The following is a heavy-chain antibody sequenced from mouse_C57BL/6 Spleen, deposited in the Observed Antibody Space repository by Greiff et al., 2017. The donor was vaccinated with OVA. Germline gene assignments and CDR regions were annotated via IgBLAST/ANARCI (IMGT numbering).Heavy chain of an antibody. CDR1: GYAFSSYW. CDR2: IYPGDGDT. Sequence: QVQLKQSGAELVKPGASVKISCKASGYAFSSYWMNWVKQRPGKGLEWIGQIYPGDGDTNYNGKFKGKATLTADKSSSTAYMQLSSLTSEDSAVYFCARSDWEYYFDYWGQGTTLTVSS. V-gene: IGHV1-80*01. D-gene: IGHD4-1*01. CDR3: ARSDWEYYFDY. J-gene: IGHJ2*01.